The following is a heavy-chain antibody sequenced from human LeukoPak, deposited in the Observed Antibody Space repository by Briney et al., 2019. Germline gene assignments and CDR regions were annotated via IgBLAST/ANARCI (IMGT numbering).Heavy chain of an antibody. CDR2: IRYDGSNK. J-gene: IGHJ4*02. D-gene: IGHD5-18*01. CDR3: AREHSYGYVYDY. Sequence: PGGSLRLSCAASGFTFSSYGMHWVRRAPGKGLEWVAVIRYDGSNKYYADSVKGRFTISRDNSKNTLYLQMNSLRAEDTAVYYCAREHSYGYVYDYWGQGTLVTVSS. V-gene: IGHV3-33*01. CDR1: GFTFSSYG.